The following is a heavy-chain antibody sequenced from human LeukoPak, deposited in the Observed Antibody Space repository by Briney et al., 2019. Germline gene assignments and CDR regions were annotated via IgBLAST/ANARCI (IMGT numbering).Heavy chain of an antibody. V-gene: IGHV3-74*01. J-gene: IGHJ3*02. CDR3: AKDREQWLGVGAFDI. CDR2: INGDGNTV. Sequence: PGGSLRLSCAASGFTFSSFWMHWVRQTPGKGLVWVSRINGDGNTVNYADSVKGRFTISRDNSKNTLYLQMNSLRAEDTAVYYCAKDREQWLGVGAFDIWGQGTMVTVSS. D-gene: IGHD6-19*01. CDR1: GFTFSSFW.